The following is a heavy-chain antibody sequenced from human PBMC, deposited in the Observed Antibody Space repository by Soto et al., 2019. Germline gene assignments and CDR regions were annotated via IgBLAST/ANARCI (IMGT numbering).Heavy chain of an antibody. CDR3: ARGSWYYYDSSGYYPRRSYFDY. D-gene: IGHD3-22*01. V-gene: IGHV4-34*01. CDR1: GGSFSGYY. Sequence: SETLSLTCAVYGGSFSGYYWSWIRQPPGKGLEWIGEINHSGSTNYNPSLKSRVTISVDTSKNQFSLKLSSVTAADTAVYYCARGSWYYYDSSGYYPRRSYFDYWGQGTLVTVSS. CDR2: INHSGST. J-gene: IGHJ4*02.